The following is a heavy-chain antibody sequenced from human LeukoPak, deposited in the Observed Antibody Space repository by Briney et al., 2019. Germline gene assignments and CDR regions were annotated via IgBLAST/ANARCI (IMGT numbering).Heavy chain of an antibody. CDR2: IIPICGTA. CDR3: ARGPRCRSTSCYYHNYYYYGMDV. Sequence: GASVKVSCKASGGTFISYAISWVRQAPGQGLEWMGGIIPICGTADYAQKFQGRVTITSDESTSTAYMELSSLRSEDTAVYYSARGPRCRSTSCYYHNYYYYGMDVWGKGTTVTASS. V-gene: IGHV1-69*13. D-gene: IGHD2-2*01. J-gene: IGHJ6*04. CDR1: GGTFISYA.